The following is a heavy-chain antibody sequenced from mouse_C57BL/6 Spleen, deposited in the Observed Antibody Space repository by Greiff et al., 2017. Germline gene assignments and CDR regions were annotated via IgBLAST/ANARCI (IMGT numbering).Heavy chain of an antibody. CDR1: GFTFSSYA. Sequence: EVKVVESGEGLVKPGGSLKLSCAASGFTFSSYAMSWVRQTPEKRLEWVAYISSGGDYIYYADTVKGRFTISRDNARNTLYLQMSSLKSEDTAMYYCTREDGNYDYFDYWGQGTTLTVSS. V-gene: IGHV5-9-1*02. D-gene: IGHD2-1*01. CDR3: TREDGNYDYFDY. J-gene: IGHJ2*01. CDR2: ISSGGDYI.